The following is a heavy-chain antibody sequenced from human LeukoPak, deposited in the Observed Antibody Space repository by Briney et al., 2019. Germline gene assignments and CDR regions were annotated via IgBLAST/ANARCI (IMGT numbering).Heavy chain of an antibody. J-gene: IGHJ4*02. Sequence: MTSETLSLTCAVSGGSITSSNWWSWVRQPPGKGLEWIGEIYYTGNTNYNPSLKSRVTISVDKSNNQFSLNLSSVTAADTAVYYCARDRGTWNDDGFDYWGQGTLVTVSS. CDR2: IYYTGNT. D-gene: IGHD1-1*01. CDR3: ARDRGTWNDDGFDY. V-gene: IGHV4-4*02. CDR1: GGSITSSNW.